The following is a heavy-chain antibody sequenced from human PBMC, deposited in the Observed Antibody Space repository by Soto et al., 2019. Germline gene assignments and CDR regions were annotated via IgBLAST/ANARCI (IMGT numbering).Heavy chain of an antibody. Sequence: GASVKVSCKASGSTFSNYAISWVRQAPGQRLEWLGVIIPIFGTANYAQKFQGRVTITADESTSTAYMELSSLRSEDTAVYYCARDQAPYYYDSSGPGDDAFDIWGQGTMVTVSS. CDR1: GSTFSNYA. CDR3: ARDQAPYYYDSSGPGDDAFDI. CDR2: IIPIFGTA. J-gene: IGHJ3*02. D-gene: IGHD3-22*01. V-gene: IGHV1-69*13.